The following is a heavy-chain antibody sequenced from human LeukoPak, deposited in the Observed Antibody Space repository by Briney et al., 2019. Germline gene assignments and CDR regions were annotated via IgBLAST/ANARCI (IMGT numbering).Heavy chain of an antibody. CDR3: ARVPGIAVAGTYRFDP. Sequence: SETLSLTCTVSGGSISSSSYYWGWIRQPPGKGLEWIGSIYYSGSTYYNPSLKSRVTISVDTSKNQFSLKLSSVTAADTAVYYCARVPGIAVAGTYRFDPWGQGTLVTVSS. CDR1: GGSISSSSYY. D-gene: IGHD6-19*01. CDR2: IYYSGST. J-gene: IGHJ5*02. V-gene: IGHV4-39*01.